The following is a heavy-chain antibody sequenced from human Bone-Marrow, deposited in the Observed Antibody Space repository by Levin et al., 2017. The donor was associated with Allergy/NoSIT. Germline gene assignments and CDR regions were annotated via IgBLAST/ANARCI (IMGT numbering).Heavy chain of an antibody. J-gene: IGHJ6*02. CDR2: IIPMFDSA. D-gene: IGHD3-22*01. CDR1: GGTFSSYV. Sequence: ASVKVSCKASGGTFSSYVINWVRQAPGQGLEWMGGIIPMFDSANYAQRFQGRVTITADESSNTAYMELSSLRSEDTAVYYCARAHYYDTNTYYYNYVHYGMDVWGQGTTVTVSS. V-gene: IGHV1-69*13. CDR3: ARAHYYDTNTYYYNYVHYGMDV.